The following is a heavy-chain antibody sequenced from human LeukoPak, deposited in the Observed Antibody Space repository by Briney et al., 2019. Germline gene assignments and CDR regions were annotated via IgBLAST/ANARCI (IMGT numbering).Heavy chain of an antibody. CDR2: ISGSGVSA. J-gene: IGHJ4*02. D-gene: IGHD2-2*01. CDR3: AVPIDY. Sequence: GESLRLSCAASGFTVSSNYMSWVRQAPGKGLDWVSGISGSGVSAYYADSVKGRFTISRDNSKNTLYLQMNSLRAEDTAVYYCAVPIDYWGQGTLVTVSS. CDR1: GFTVSSNY. V-gene: IGHV3-23*01.